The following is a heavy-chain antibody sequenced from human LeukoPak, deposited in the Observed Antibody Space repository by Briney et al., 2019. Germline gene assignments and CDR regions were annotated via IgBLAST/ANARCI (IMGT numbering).Heavy chain of an antibody. Sequence: PGGSLRLSCAASGFTLSDYYMNWVRQAPGKGLEWVSYISSTNSTMYYADSVKGRFTISRDNAKNSLYLQMNSLRDEDTAVYYCARESAYAFWYWGQGTLVAVSS. J-gene: IGHJ4*02. D-gene: IGHD3-3*01. CDR3: ARESAYAFWY. V-gene: IGHV3-48*02. CDR2: ISSTNSTM. CDR1: GFTLSDYY.